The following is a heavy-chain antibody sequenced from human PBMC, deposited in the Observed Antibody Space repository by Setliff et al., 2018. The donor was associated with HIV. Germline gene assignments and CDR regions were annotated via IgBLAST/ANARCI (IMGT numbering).Heavy chain of an antibody. J-gene: IGHJ4*02. V-gene: IGHV4-39*07. Sequence: PSETLSLTCTVSGGSISSSSYYWGWIRQPPGKGLEWIGSIYYSGSTYYNPSLKSRVTVSVDTSKNQFSLKLSSVTAADTAVYYCASQPAYSTDWYPPGYFDFWGQGTLVTVSS. CDR2: IYYSGST. CDR3: ASQPAYSTDWYPPGYFDF. CDR1: GGSISSSSYY. D-gene: IGHD6-19*01.